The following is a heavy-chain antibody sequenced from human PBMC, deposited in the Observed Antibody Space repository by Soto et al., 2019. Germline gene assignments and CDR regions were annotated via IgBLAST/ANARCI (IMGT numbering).Heavy chain of an antibody. CDR1: GYTFTSYD. Sequence: ASVKGSCKASGYTFTSYDINWVRQATGQGLEWMGWMNPNSGNTGYAQKFQGRVTMTRNTSISTAYMELSSLRSEDTAVYYCARESEKANYFDYWGQGTLVTVSS. V-gene: IGHV1-8*01. J-gene: IGHJ4*02. CDR3: ARESEKANYFDY. CDR2: MNPNSGNT.